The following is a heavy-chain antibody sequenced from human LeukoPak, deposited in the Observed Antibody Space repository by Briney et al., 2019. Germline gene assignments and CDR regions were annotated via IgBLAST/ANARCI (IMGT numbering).Heavy chain of an antibody. CDR1: GGSISSYY. D-gene: IGHD5-18*01. J-gene: IGHJ4*02. V-gene: IGHV4-59*01. CDR2: FYYSGST. CDR3: ARAQRGYSFVFDL. Sequence: KPSETLSLTCTVSGGSISSYYWSWIRQPPGKGLEWINYFYYSGSTDYNSSLKSRVTISVDTSKNHLSLKLNSVTAADTALYYCARAQRGYSFVFDLWGLGTLATVSS.